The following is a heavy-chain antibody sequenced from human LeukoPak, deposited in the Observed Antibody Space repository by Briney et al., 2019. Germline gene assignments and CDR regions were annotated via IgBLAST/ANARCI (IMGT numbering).Heavy chain of an antibody. V-gene: IGHV3-7*01. CDR1: GFTSSSLW. CDR3: TKDRQGPNQYYMDV. CDR2: INQDGGTT. Sequence: PGGSLRLSCAASGFTSSSLWMSWVRQAPGRGPEWVANINQDGGTTYYVAPVKGRFTISRDNAKNSLSLQMSSLRAEDTAVYYCTKDRQGPNQYYMDVWGKGTTVTVSS. J-gene: IGHJ6*03.